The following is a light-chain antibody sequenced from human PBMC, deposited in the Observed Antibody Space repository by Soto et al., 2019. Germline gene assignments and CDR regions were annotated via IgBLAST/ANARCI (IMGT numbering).Light chain of an antibody. CDR1: ISNIGSNY. CDR2: RND. CDR3: AAWDDSLSGVV. J-gene: IGLJ2*01. V-gene: IGLV1-47*01. Sequence: QSVLTQPPSASGTPGQRVTISCSGSISNIGSNYVYWYQQLPGTAPKLLIYRNDQRPSGAPDRIYGSKSGTSASLAISGLRSEDEADYHCAAWDDSLSGVVFGGGTKLTVL.